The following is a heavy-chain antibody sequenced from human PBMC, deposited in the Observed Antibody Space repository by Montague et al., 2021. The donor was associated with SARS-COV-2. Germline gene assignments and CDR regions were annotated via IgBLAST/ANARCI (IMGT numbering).Heavy chain of an antibody. V-gene: IGHV4-4*07. CDR1: GDFITPYGDSIGGYF. Sequence: SETLSLTCSVSGDFITPYGDSIGGYFWSWIRQPAGKGLEWIGRIYANGNFDYNPSLNSRVSMSMGTSKQEFSMRLISVTAADTAVYYCARDAYYFGPGQENHGACDPGGKGILVTVSS. CDR3: ARDAYYFGPGQENHGACDP. CDR2: IYANGNF. D-gene: IGHD2/OR15-2a*01. J-gene: IGHJ5*02.